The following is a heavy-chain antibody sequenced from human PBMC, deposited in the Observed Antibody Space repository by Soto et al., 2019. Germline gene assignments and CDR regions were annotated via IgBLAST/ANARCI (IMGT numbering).Heavy chain of an antibody. CDR3: AKESARFGESSYGMDV. D-gene: IGHD3-10*01. CDR2: ISYDGSNK. J-gene: IGHJ6*02. CDR1: GFTFSSYG. Sequence: QVQLVESGGGVVQPGRSLRLSCAASGFTFSSYGMHWVRQAPGKGLEWGAVISYDGSNKYYADSVKGRFTISRDNSKNTLYLQMNSLRAEDTAVYYCAKESARFGESSYGMDVWGQGTTVTVSS. V-gene: IGHV3-30*18.